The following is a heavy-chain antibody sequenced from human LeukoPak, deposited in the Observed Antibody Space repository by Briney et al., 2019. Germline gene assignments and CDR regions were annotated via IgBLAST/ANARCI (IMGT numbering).Heavy chain of an antibody. Sequence: SETLSLTCTVSGGSISSYYWSWIRQPAGKGLEWIGRIYSSGSTNYNPSLKSRVTMAVDTSKNQFSLKLSSVNAADTAVYYCARDYRRLYYFDHWGQGTLVTVSS. CDR1: GGSISSYY. CDR3: ARDYRRLYYFDH. D-gene: IGHD4-11*01. CDR2: IYSSGST. J-gene: IGHJ4*02. V-gene: IGHV4-4*07.